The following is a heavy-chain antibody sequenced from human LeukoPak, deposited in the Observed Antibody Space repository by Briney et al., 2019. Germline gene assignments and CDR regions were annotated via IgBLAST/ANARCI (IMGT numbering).Heavy chain of an antibody. D-gene: IGHD3-3*01. V-gene: IGHV3-23*01. CDR3: AKDRVTIFGVVIGRTAYYFDY. CDR2: ISGSGGST. J-gene: IGHJ4*02. CDR1: GFTFSSYA. Sequence: PGGSLRLSCAASGFTFSSYAMSWVRQAPGKGLEWVSAISGSGGSTYYADSVKGRFTISRDNSKNTLYLQMNSLRAEDTAVYYCAKDRVTIFGVVIGRTAYYFDYWGQGTLVTVSS.